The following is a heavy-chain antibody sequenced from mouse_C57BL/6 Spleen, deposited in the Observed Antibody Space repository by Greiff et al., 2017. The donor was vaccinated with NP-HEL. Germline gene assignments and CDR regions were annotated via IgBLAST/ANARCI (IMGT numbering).Heavy chain of an antibody. V-gene: IGHV1-18*01. CDR1: GYTFTDYH. J-gene: IGHJ4*01. CDR3: ARTTRGAYAMDY. CDR2: LNPNNGGT. Sequence: LQESGPELVKPGASVQIPCKASGYTFTDYHMDWVTQSHAQSLEWIGALNPNNGGTISTQKFKGKATLTVDKSSSTAYMELRSLTSEDTAVYYCARTTRGAYAMDYWGQGTSVTVSS. D-gene: IGHD1-1*01.